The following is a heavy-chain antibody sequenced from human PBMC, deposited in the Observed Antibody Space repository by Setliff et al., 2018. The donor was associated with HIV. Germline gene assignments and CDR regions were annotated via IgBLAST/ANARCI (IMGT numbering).Heavy chain of an antibody. CDR3: AQARTSVSGSYYQYLQH. J-gene: IGHJ1*01. Sequence: GGSLRLSCAASGFTFSSRWMTWVRQAPGKGLEWVANIKQDGSENYFVDSVKGRFTISRDNSKNTLYLRMNSLRAEDTAVYYCAQARTSVSGSYYQYLQHWGQGTLVTVSS. D-gene: IGHD3-10*01. V-gene: IGHV3-7*03. CDR2: IKQDGSEN. CDR1: GFTFSSRW.